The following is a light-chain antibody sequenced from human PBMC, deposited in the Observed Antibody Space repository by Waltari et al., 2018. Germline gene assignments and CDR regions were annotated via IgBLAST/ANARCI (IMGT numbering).Light chain of an antibody. V-gene: IGLV2-23*02. Sequence: QSALTQPASVSGSPGQSITVSCAGTSSDVGSYNLVSWFQQYPDKAPKLIIFEVNKRPSGVSNRFSGSKSGNTASLTISGLQAGDEADYYCCSYAGSGIYVFGTGAKVTVL. CDR2: EVN. CDR3: CSYAGSGIYV. CDR1: SSDVGSYNL. J-gene: IGLJ1*01.